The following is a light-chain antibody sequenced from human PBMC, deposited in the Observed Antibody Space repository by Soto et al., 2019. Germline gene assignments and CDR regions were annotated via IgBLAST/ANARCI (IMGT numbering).Light chain of an antibody. J-gene: IGKJ1*01. CDR3: HQYVNYSPWT. V-gene: IGKV1-5*01. CDR2: DAS. Sequence: DIQLTQSPSTLSASVGDSVTITCRASQSIRTWLAWYQQKPGTAPKLLIYDASSLESGISSRFSGSGSGTEFTLPISSLQPDDFATYYCHQYVNYSPWTFGQGTKVEVK. CDR1: QSIRTW.